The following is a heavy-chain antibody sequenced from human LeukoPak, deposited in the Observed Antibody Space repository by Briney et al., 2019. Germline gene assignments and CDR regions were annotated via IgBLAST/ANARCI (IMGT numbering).Heavy chain of an antibody. CDR1: GFTFSRHW. D-gene: IGHD1-26*01. CDR3: ARDLEDLLKLFDY. Sequence: GGSLRLSCAASGFTFSRHWMTWVRQAPGKGLEWVANIKHDGSEKNYVDSVKGRFTISRDNAKNSLYLQMNSLRAEDTAVYYCARDLEDLLKLFDYWGQGTLVTVSS. CDR2: IKHDGSEK. V-gene: IGHV3-7*01. J-gene: IGHJ4*02.